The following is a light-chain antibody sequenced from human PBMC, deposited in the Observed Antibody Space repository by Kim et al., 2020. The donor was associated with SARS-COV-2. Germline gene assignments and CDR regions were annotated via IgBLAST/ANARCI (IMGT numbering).Light chain of an antibody. V-gene: IGKV3-20*01. Sequence: SPGESATLSCRASQSVADSYLHWYQQKPGQSPRLLIYAARVRPTGVPDRFRGSGSGTDFTLTITRLEPEDFAVYYCQQYAYSAITFGQGTRLEIK. J-gene: IGKJ5*01. CDR3: QQYAYSAIT. CDR1: QSVADSY. CDR2: AAR.